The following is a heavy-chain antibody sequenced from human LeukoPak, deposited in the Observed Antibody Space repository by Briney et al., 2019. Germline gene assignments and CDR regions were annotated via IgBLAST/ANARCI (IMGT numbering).Heavy chain of an antibody. J-gene: IGHJ1*01. Sequence: GGSLRLSCAASGFTFSSYWMHWVRQAPGKGLVWVSRINGDGSTTSYADSVKGGFTISRDNAKNTLYLQMNSLRAEDTAVYYCATGNYYDSRGYYTFGHWGQGTLVTVSS. CDR1: GFTFSSYW. D-gene: IGHD3-22*01. CDR2: INGDGSTT. CDR3: ATGNYYDSRGYYTFGH. V-gene: IGHV3-74*01.